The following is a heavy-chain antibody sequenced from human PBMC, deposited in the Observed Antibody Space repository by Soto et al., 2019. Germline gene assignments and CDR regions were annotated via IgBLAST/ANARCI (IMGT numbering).Heavy chain of an antibody. Sequence: QVQLQESGPGLVKPSQTLSLTCTVSGGSISSGDYYWSWIRQPPGKGLEWIGYIYYSGSTYYNPSLKSRVTIXVXTXKNQFSLKLSSVTAADTAVYYCARVGSSIATRPFDYWGQGTLVTVSS. V-gene: IGHV4-30-4*01. J-gene: IGHJ4*02. D-gene: IGHD6-6*01. CDR2: IYYSGST. CDR1: GGSISSGDYY. CDR3: ARVGSSIATRPFDY.